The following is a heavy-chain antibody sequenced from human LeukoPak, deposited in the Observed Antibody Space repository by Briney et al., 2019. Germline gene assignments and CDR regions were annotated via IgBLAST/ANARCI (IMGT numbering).Heavy chain of an antibody. CDR2: ISYDGSNK. V-gene: IGHV3-30-3*01. Sequence: HPGGSLRLSCAASGFTFSSYAMHWVRQAPGKGLEWVAVISYDGSNKYYADSVKGRFTISRDNSKNTLYLQMNSLRAEDTAVYYCARDAVGATTAYYFDYWGQGTLVTVSS. J-gene: IGHJ4*02. CDR1: GFTFSSYA. D-gene: IGHD1-26*01. CDR3: ARDAVGATTAYYFDY.